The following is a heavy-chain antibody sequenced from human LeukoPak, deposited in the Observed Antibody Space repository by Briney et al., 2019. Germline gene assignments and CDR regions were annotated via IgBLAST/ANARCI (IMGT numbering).Heavy chain of an antibody. D-gene: IGHD6-6*01. V-gene: IGHV3-23*01. CDR1: GFTFSSYA. CDR2: ISGSGGIT. CDR3: AKDGGGRSSSQYFQH. Sequence: PGGSLRLSCAASGFTFSSYAMSWVRQAPGKGLEWVSGISGSGGITYHADSVKGRFTISRDNSKNPLYLQMNSLRAEDTAVYYCAKDGGGRSSSQYFQHWGQGTLVTVSS. J-gene: IGHJ1*01.